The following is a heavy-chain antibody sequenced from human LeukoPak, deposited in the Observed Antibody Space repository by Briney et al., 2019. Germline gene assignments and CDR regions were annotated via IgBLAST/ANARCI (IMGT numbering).Heavy chain of an antibody. J-gene: IGHJ4*02. CDR2: ISYDGTNK. Sequence: PGKSLTLSCTASGFTFSTYAMHWVRQAPGKGLEWVAVISYDGTNKYYAGSVQGRFTISRDNSKNTGYLQMTSLRTEDTALYYCQSRSIVATPDDYWGQGTLVTVSS. D-gene: IGHD5-12*01. CDR3: QSRSIVATPDDY. V-gene: IGHV3-30*04. CDR1: GFTFSTYA.